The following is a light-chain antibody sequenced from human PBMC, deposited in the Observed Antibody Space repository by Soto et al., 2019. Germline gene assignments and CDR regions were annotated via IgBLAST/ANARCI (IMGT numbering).Light chain of an antibody. CDR3: QEYSSNPLT. V-gene: IGKV1-5*03. Sequence: DIQMTQSPSTLSASVGDRVTISCRASQSVSTWLAWYQQKPGKVPKILIYKDYSLDSGIPSRLRGSGSGTDFTLTISSLETDDFATYYCQEYSSNPLTFGVGTKVEIK. J-gene: IGKJ4*01. CDR2: KDY. CDR1: QSVSTW.